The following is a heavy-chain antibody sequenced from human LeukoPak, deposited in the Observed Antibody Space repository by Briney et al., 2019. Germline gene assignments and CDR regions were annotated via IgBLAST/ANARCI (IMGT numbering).Heavy chain of an antibody. CDR2: IYTSGST. D-gene: IGHD1-26*01. CDR3: ARENSGSYREFDY. V-gene: IGHV4-4*07. Sequence: SETLSLTCTVSGGSISSYCWSWIRQPAGKGLEWIGRIYTSGSTNYNASLKSRVSMSVDTSKNQFSLKLSSVTAADTPVFYCARENSGSYREFDYWGQGTLVTVSS. CDR1: GGSISSYC. J-gene: IGHJ4*02.